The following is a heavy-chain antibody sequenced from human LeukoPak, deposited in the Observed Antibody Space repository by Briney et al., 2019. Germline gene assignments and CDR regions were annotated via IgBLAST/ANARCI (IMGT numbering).Heavy chain of an antibody. Sequence: SVKVSCKASGGTFSSYAISWVRQAPGQGLEWMGGIIPIFGTANYAQKFQGRVTITADESTSTAYMELSSLRSEDTAVYYCASLVVPAGDAYSSSWYAFGGIDYWGQGTLVTVST. CDR1: GGTFSSYA. J-gene: IGHJ4*02. CDR3: ASLVVPAGDAYSSSWYAFGGIDY. D-gene: IGHD6-13*01. CDR2: IIPIFGTA. V-gene: IGHV1-69*13.